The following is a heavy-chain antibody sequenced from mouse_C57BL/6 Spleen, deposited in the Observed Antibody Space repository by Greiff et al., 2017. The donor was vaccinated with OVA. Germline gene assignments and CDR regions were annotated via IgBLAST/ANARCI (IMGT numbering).Heavy chain of an antibody. CDR3: ARKGGLLSYWYFDV. D-gene: IGHD2-1*01. V-gene: IGHV1-69*01. CDR1: GYTFTSYW. J-gene: IGHJ1*03. Sequence: QVQLQQPGAELVMPGASVKLSCKASGYTFTSYWMHWVKQRPGQGLEWIGEIDPSDSYTNYNQKFKGKSTLTVDKSSSTAYMQLSSLTSEDSAVYYCARKGGLLSYWYFDVWGTGTTVTVSS. CDR2: IDPSDSYT.